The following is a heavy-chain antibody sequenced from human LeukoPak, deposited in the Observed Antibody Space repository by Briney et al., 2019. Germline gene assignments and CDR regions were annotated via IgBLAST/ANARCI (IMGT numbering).Heavy chain of an antibody. CDR2: INPSGGST. V-gene: IGHV1-46*01. CDR1: GYTFTSYY. D-gene: IGHD5-12*01. Sequence: ASVKVSCKASGYTFTSYYMHWVRQAPGQGLEWMGIINPSGGSTSYAQKFQGRVTMTRDTSTSTVYMELSSLRSEDTAVCYCAREDIVATIGGAFDIWGQGTMVTVSS. J-gene: IGHJ3*02. CDR3: AREDIVATIGGAFDI.